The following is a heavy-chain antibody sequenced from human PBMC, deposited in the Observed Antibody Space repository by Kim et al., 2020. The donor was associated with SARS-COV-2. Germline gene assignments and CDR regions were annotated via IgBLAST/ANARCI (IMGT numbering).Heavy chain of an antibody. Sequence: GGSLRLSCAASGFTFNTYWMHWVRQAPGKGLVWVSRINSDGSSTSYADSVKGRFTISRDNAKNTLYLQMNSLRAEDTAVYYCARSAYSSGWWYFDYWGQGTLVTVSS. V-gene: IGHV3-74*01. CDR3: ARSAYSSGWWYFDY. J-gene: IGHJ4*02. D-gene: IGHD6-19*01. CDR2: INSDGSST. CDR1: GFTFNTYW.